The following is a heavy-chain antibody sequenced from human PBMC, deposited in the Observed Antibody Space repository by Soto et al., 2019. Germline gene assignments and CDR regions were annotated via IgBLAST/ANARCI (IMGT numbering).Heavy chain of an antibody. CDR2: IYSTDKT. D-gene: IGHD2-21*01. J-gene: IGHJ6*02. V-gene: IGHV4-34*01. CDR3: ARLNEYCAGTSCHAYYGTDV. CDR1: DGSFRGYS. Sequence: SESQSLTCAVYDGSFRGYSWGWIRQYPGNGLEWIATIYSTDKTYYNPSLLSRVTISVDTSMNALSLRLSAVPAADTAVYYCARLNEYCAGTSCHAYYGTDVWGQGTTVTGS.